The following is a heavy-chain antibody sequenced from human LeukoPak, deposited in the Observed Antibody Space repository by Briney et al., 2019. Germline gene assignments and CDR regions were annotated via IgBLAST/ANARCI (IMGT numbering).Heavy chain of an antibody. CDR1: GFTFSSYA. Sequence: PGGSLRLSCAASGFTFSSYAMSWVRQAPGKGLEWVSAISGSGGSTYYADSVKGRFTISRDNSKNTLYLQMNSLRAEDTAVYYCAKGVNYYDSSGLYFDYWGQGTLVTVSS. CDR3: AKGVNYYDSSGLYFDY. D-gene: IGHD3-22*01. J-gene: IGHJ4*02. V-gene: IGHV3-23*01. CDR2: ISGSGGST.